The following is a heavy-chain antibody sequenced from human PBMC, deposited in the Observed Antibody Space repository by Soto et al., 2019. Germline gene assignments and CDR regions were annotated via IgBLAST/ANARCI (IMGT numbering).Heavy chain of an antibody. J-gene: IGHJ3*02. CDR2: ISWNSGSI. D-gene: IGHD6-13*01. CDR3: AKDIAAAGTPSDAFDI. Sequence: EVQLVESGGGLVQPGRSLRLSCAASGFTFDDYAMHWVRQAPGKGLEWVSGISWNSGSIGYADSVKGRFTISRDNAKNSLYLQMNSLRAEDTALYYCAKDIAAAGTPSDAFDIWGQGTMVTVSS. V-gene: IGHV3-9*01. CDR1: GFTFDDYA.